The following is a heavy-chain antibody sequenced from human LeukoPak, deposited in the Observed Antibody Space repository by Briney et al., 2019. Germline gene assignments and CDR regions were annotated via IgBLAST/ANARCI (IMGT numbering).Heavy chain of an antibody. D-gene: IGHD3-10*01. CDR3: ARVAAGSGSYYGIDY. Sequence: SETLSLTCAVSGGSISSSNWWSWVRQPPGKGLEWIGEIYHSGSTNYNPSLKSRVTISVDKSKNQFSLKLSSVTAADTAVYYCARVAAGSGSYYGIDYWGQGTLVTVSS. V-gene: IGHV4-4*02. J-gene: IGHJ4*02. CDR1: GGSISSSNW. CDR2: IYHSGST.